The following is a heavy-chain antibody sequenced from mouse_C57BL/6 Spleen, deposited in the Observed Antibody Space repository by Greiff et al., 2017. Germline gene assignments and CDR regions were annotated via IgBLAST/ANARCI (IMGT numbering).Heavy chain of an antibody. CDR3: ARAEDYAMDY. CDR1: GYTFTDYY. Sequence: VQLQQPGPELVKPGASVKISCKASGYTFTDYYMNWVKQSHGKSLEWIGDINPNNGGTSYNQKFKGKATLTVDKSSSTAYMELRSLTSEDSAVYYCARAEDYAMDYWGQGTSVTVSS. CDR2: INPNNGGT. V-gene: IGHV1-26*01. J-gene: IGHJ4*01.